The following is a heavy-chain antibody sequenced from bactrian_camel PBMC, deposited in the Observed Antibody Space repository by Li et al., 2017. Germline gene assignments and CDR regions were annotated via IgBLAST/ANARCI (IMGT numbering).Heavy chain of an antibody. CDR2: VYMQPSST. D-gene: IGHD1*01. CDR3: ASDPCSTFRGLGQDEYDY. J-gene: IGHJ4*01. CDR1: GFSLASKC. Sequence: HVQLVESGGGSMQAGGSLRLSCVASGFSLASKCVAWFRQAPGKEREVVARVYMQPSSTFYPDSVKGRFTISQDKAKHMLYLQMDSLKTEDTAMYYCASDPCSTFRGLGQDEYDYWGQGTQVTVS. V-gene: IGHV3S63*01.